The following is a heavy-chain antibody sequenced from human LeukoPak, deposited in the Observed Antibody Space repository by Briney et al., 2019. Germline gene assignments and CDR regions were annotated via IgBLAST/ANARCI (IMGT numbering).Heavy chain of an antibody. CDR1: GFTFSSYA. Sequence: GGSLRLSCAASGFTFSSYAMSWVRQAPGKGLEWVSAISGSGGSTYYADSVKGRFTISRDNSKNTLYLQMNSLRAEDTAVYYCAKDLRTGYSYGRYYFDYWGQGTLVTVPS. D-gene: IGHD5-18*01. CDR3: AKDLRTGYSYGRYYFDY. CDR2: ISGSGGST. V-gene: IGHV3-23*01. J-gene: IGHJ4*02.